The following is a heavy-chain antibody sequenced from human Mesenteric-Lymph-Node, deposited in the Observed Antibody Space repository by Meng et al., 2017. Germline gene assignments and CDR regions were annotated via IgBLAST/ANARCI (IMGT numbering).Heavy chain of an antibody. Sequence: GSLKISCAASGFTFSSYWMSWVRQAPGKGLEWVANIKQDGSEKYYVDSVKGRFTISRDNAKNSLYLQMNSLRAEDTAVYYCARGGYDYLFWYFDLWGRGTLVTVSS. CDR2: IKQDGSEK. D-gene: IGHD5-12*01. V-gene: IGHV3-7*01. CDR1: GFTFSSYW. J-gene: IGHJ2*01. CDR3: ARGGYDYLFWYFDL.